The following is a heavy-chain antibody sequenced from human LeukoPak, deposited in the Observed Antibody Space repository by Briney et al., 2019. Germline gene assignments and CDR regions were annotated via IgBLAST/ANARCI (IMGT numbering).Heavy chain of an antibody. CDR1: GYTFTGYY. J-gene: IGHJ4*02. CDR3: ARGRERGSSSSFTDY. D-gene: IGHD6-6*01. V-gene: IGHV1-8*02. Sequence: ASVKVSCKASGYTFTGYYMHWVRQAPGQGLEWTGWMNPNSGNTGYAQKFQGRVTMTRNTSISTTYMELSSLRSEDTAVYYCARGRERGSSSSFTDYWGQGTLVIVSS. CDR2: MNPNSGNT.